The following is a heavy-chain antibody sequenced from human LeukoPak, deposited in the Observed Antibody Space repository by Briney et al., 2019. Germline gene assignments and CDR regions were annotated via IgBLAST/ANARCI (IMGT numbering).Heavy chain of an antibody. Sequence: GGSLRLSCAASGFTFSSYAMSWVRQAPGKGLEWVSAISGSGGSTYYADSVKGRFTISRDNSKDTLYLQMNSLRAEDTAVYYCAKGGAGSSSSSDYWGQGTLVTVSS. CDR3: AKGGAGSSSSSDY. CDR2: ISGSGGST. J-gene: IGHJ4*02. D-gene: IGHD6-6*01. CDR1: GFTFSSYA. V-gene: IGHV3-23*01.